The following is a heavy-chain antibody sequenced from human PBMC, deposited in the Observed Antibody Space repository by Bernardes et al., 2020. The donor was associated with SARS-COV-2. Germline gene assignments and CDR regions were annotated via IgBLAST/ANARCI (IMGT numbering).Heavy chain of an antibody. CDR3: ARVVRVTMVQGVIFWFDP. J-gene: IGHJ5*02. Sequence: ASVKVSCKASGYTFTSYGISWVRQAPGQGLEWMGWISAYNGNTNYAQKLQGRVTMTTDTSTSTAYMELRSLRSDDTAVYYCARVVRVTMVQGVIFWFDPWGQGTLVTVSS. CDR2: ISAYNGNT. CDR1: GYTFTSYG. V-gene: IGHV1-18*01. D-gene: IGHD3-10*01.